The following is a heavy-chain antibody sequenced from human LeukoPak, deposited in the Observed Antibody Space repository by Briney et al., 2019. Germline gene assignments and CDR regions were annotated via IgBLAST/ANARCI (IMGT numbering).Heavy chain of an antibody. CDR2: IIPIFGIA. J-gene: IGHJ5*02. CDR1: GGTFSSYA. CDR3: ASCDNYYDSSGYWNWFDP. V-gene: IGHV1-69*04. Sequence: SVKVSCKASGGTFSSYAISWVRQAPGQGLEWMGRIIPIFGIANYAQKFQGRVTITADKSTSTAYMELSSLRSEDTAVYYCASCDNYYDSSGYWNWFDPWGQGTLVTVSS. D-gene: IGHD3-22*01.